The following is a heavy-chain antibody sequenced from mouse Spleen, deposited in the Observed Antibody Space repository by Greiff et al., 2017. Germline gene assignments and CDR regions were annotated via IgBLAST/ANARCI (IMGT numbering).Heavy chain of an antibody. CDR1: GYSFTDYN. D-gene: IGHD2-2*01. Sequence: VQLQQSGPELVKPGASVKISCKASGYSFTDYNMNWVKQSNGKSREWIGVINPNYGTTSYNQKFKGKATLTVDQSSSTAYMQLNSLTSEDSAVYYCARMDYGSYYYAMDYWGQGTSVTASS. J-gene: IGHJ4*01. CDR2: INPNYGTT. CDR3: ARMDYGSYYYAMDY. V-gene: IGHV1-39*01.